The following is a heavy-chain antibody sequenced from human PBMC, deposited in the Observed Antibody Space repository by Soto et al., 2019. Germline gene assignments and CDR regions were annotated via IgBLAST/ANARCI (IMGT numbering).Heavy chain of an antibody. CDR3: AREGRNQDAFDI. D-gene: IGHD1-1*01. V-gene: IGHV4-34*01. CDR2: INHSGST. CDR1: GGSFSGYY. J-gene: IGHJ3*02. Sequence: SETLSLTCAVYGGSFSGYYWSWIRQPPGKGLEWIGEINHSGSTNYNPSLKSRVTISVDTSKNQFSLKLSSVTAADTAVYYCAREGRNQDAFDIWGQGTMVTVSS.